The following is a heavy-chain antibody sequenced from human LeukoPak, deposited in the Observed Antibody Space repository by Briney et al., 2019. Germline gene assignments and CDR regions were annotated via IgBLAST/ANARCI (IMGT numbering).Heavy chain of an antibody. D-gene: IGHD3-22*01. V-gene: IGHV1-18*01. CDR1: GYTFTSYG. CDR3: ARDAEDLYYYDRSVTSRGYWFDP. Sequence: GASVKVSCKASGYTFTSYGISWVRQAPGQGLEWMGWISAYNGNTNYAQKLQGRVTMTTDTSTSTAYMELRSLRSDDTAVYYCARDAEDLYYYDRSVTSRGYWFDPWGQGTLVTVSS. J-gene: IGHJ5*02. CDR2: ISAYNGNT.